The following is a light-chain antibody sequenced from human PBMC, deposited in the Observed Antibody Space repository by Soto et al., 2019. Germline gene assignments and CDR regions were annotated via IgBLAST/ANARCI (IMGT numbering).Light chain of an antibody. CDR3: QQLER. V-gene: IGKV1-9*01. J-gene: IGKJ5*01. Sequence: DIQLTQSPSFLSASVGDRVTITCRASQGISSYLAWYQQKPGKAPKLLIYDASTLQSGVPSRFSGSGSGTEFTLTISSLQPEDFATYYCQQLERFGQGTRLEIK. CDR1: QGISSY. CDR2: DAS.